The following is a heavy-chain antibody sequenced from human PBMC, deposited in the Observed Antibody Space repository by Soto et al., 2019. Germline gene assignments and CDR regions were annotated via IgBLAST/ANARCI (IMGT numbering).Heavy chain of an antibody. J-gene: IGHJ6*02. V-gene: IGHV1-58*01. Sequence: SVKVSCKASGFTFTSSAVQWVRQARGQRLEWIGWIVVGSGNTNYAQKFQERVTITRDMSTSTAYMELSSLRSEDTAVYYCAAGTIFGVVIIPYYYGMEVWGQGTTVNVSS. CDR1: GFTFTSSA. CDR2: IVVGSGNT. D-gene: IGHD3-3*01. CDR3: AAGTIFGVVIIPYYYGMEV.